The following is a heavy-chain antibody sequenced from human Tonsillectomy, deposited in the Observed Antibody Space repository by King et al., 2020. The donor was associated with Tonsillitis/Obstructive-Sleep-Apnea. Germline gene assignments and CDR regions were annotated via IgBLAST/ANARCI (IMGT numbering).Heavy chain of an antibody. Sequence: VQLVESGGGLVQPGGSLTLSCVASGFAFSSYAMNWARQAPAKGLEWVSAISGSGGSTYYADSVKGRFTISRDNSKSKVYLQMNSLRAEDTAIYYCAKDLAFLEWLLNGGFDYWGQGTLVTVSS. CDR2: ISGSGGST. CDR1: GFAFSSYA. J-gene: IGHJ4*02. V-gene: IGHV3-23*04. CDR3: AKDLAFLEWLLNGGFDY. D-gene: IGHD3-3*02.